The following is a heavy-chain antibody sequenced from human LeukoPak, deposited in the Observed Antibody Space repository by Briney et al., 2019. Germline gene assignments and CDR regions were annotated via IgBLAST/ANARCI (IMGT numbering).Heavy chain of an antibody. Sequence: GASVKVSCKASGYTFTSYDINWVRQATGQGHEWMGWMNPNSGNTGYAQKFQGRVTMTRNTSISTAYMELSSLRSEDTAVYYCARGGFYGGDNWFDPWGQGTLVTVSS. J-gene: IGHJ5*02. D-gene: IGHD4-23*01. V-gene: IGHV1-8*01. CDR2: MNPNSGNT. CDR3: ARGGFYGGDNWFDP. CDR1: GYTFTSYD.